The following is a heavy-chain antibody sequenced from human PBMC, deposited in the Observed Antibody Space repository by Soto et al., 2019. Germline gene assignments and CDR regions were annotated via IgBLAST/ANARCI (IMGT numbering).Heavy chain of an antibody. CDR1: GFTFSDYY. J-gene: IGHJ4*02. V-gene: IGHV4-34*01. Sequence: GSLRLSCAASGFTFSDYYWSWIRQPPGKGLEWIGEINHSGSTNYNPSLKSRVTISVDTSKNQFSLKLSSVTAADTAVYYCARARSAVPFDYWGQGTLVTVSS. CDR2: INHSGST. CDR3: ARARSAVPFDY. D-gene: IGHD2-2*01.